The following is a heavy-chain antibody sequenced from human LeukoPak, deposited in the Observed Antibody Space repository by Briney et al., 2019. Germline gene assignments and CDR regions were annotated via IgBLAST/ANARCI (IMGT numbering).Heavy chain of an antibody. CDR1: GFTFSSYG. D-gene: IGHD6-19*01. CDR2: IWSDGSNK. CDR3: ARAVHSSGWYGGDY. Sequence: GRSLRLSCVASGFTFSSYGMHWVRQAPGKGLEWVAVIWSDGSNKYYGDSVKGRFAISRDNSKNTLYLQMDSLRAEDTAVYYCARAVHSSGWYGGDYWGQGTLVTVSS. J-gene: IGHJ4*02. V-gene: IGHV3-33*01.